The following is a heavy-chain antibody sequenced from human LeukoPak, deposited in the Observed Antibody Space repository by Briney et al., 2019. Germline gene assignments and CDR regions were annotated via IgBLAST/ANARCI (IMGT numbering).Heavy chain of an antibody. CDR3: ARIAGYCSSTSCP. V-gene: IGHV4-34*01. CDR2: INHSGST. D-gene: IGHD2-2*01. CDR1: GGSFSGYY. Sequence: SETLSLTCADYGGSFSGYYWSWIRQPPGKGLEWIGEINHSGSTNYNPSLKSRVTISVDTSKNQFSLKLSSVTAADTAVYYCARIAGYCSSTSCPWGQGTLVTVSS. J-gene: IGHJ5*02.